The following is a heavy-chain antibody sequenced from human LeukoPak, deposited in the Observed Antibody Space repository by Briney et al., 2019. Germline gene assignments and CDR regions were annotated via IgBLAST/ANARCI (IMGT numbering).Heavy chain of an antibody. J-gene: IGHJ5*02. D-gene: IGHD3-10*01. CDR3: ARDIYYGSGSYSWFDP. CDR2: INPNSGGT. V-gene: IGHV1-2*02. CDR1: GYTFTSYD. Sequence: ASVKVSCKTSGYTFTSYDIHWVRQAPGQGLEWMGWINPNSGGTNYAQKFQGRVTMTRDTSISTAYMELSRLRSDDTAVYYCARDIYYGSGSYSWFDPWGQGTLVTVSS.